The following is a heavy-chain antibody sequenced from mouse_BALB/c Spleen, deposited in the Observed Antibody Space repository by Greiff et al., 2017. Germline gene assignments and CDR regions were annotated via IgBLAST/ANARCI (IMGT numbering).Heavy chain of an antibody. Sequence: VNLVESGPGLVAPSQSLSITCTVSGFSLTSYGVHWVRQPPGKGLEWLGVIWAGGSTNYNSALMSRLSISKDNSKSQVFLKMNSLQTDDTAMYYCARGDRYDDYAMDYWGQGTSVTVSS. CDR2: IWAGGST. CDR1: GFSLTSYG. J-gene: IGHJ4*01. CDR3: ARGDRYDDYAMDY. V-gene: IGHV2-9*02. D-gene: IGHD2-14*01.